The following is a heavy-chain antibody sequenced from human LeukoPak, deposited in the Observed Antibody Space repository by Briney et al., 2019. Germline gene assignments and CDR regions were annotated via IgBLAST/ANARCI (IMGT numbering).Heavy chain of an antibody. CDR2: IYPGDSDT. CDR1: GYSFTSYW. V-gene: IGHV5-51*01. D-gene: IGHD2-21*02. Sequence: GESLKISCKGSGYSFTSYWIGWARQMPGKGLEWMGIIYPGDSDTRYSPSFQGQVTISADKSISTAYLQWSSLKASDTAMYYCARLSYCGGDCYSNWFDPWGQGTLVTVSS. J-gene: IGHJ5*02. CDR3: ARLSYCGGDCYSNWFDP.